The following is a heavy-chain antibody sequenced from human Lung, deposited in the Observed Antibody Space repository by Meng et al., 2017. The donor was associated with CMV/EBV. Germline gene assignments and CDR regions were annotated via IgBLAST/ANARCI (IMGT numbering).Heavy chain of an antibody. J-gene: IGHJ4*02. D-gene: IGHD3-10*01. CDR1: GNGFTTYW. Sequence: GXSXKISCKASGNGFTTYWIGWVRQISGKGLEWMGIIYPRDSDTVYMMSFQGRVTISADKSINTVYLQWDSLRASDTAMYYCARRDYYDLGSGNWGQGTLVTVSS. CDR3: ARRDYYDLGSGN. CDR2: IYPRDSDT. V-gene: IGHV5-51*01.